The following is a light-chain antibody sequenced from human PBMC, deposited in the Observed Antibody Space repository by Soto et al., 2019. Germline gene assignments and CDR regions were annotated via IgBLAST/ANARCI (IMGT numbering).Light chain of an antibody. J-gene: IGLJ1*01. CDR2: DNH. Sequence: QSVLTQPPSVSEAPGQKVTISCSGSTSNIGNNYVSWFQQLPGKAPKLLIYDNHKRPSGIPDRFSGSKSGTSATLGITGLQTGDEADYYCGTWDNSLSAGVFVNGTKLTVL. CDR1: TSNIGNNY. V-gene: IGLV1-51*01. CDR3: GTWDNSLSAGV.